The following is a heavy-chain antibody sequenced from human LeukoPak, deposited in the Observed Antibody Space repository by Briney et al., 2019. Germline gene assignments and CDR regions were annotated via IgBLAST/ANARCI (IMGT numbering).Heavy chain of an antibody. CDR1: GFTFSSYS. Sequence: GGSLRLSCAASGFTFSSYSMNWVRQAPGKGLEWVSFIRSSCSDIYYADSVKGRFTISRDNAKNSLYLQMDSLKAEDTAVYYCARVRSGSLDYWGQGTLVTVSS. V-gene: IGHV3-21*01. CDR3: ARVRSGSLDY. CDR2: IRSSCSDI. D-gene: IGHD1-26*01. J-gene: IGHJ4*02.